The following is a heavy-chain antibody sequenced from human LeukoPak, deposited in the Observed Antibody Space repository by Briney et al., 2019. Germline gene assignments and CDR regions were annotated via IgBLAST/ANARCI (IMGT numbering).Heavy chain of an antibody. CDR1: GFTFSGYW. CDR2: INSDGNSP. CDR3: ARQGIKAAGPDY. Sequence: GGSLRLSCAASGFTFSGYWMHWVRQAPGKGLVWVSRINSDGNSPTYADYVKGRFTISRDNAKNTRYLQMNSLRAEDTAVYYCARQGIKAAGPDYWGQGTLVTVSS. V-gene: IGHV3-74*01. D-gene: IGHD6-13*01. J-gene: IGHJ4*02.